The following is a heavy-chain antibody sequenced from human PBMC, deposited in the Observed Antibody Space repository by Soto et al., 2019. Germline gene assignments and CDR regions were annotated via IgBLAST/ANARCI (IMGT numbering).Heavy chain of an antibody. V-gene: IGHV4-39*01. CDR3: ASPFLNRSSWRKTLGEDHYYGMDV. Sequence: QLQLQESGPGLVKPSETLSLTCTVSGGSISSSSSYWSWIRQPPGKGLEWIGSVYYSGNTYYNPSLRSRVSISIDTSKNQFSLRLSSVTAADTAIYYCASPFLNRSSWRKTLGEDHYYGMDVWGQGTTVTVSS. J-gene: IGHJ6*02. D-gene: IGHD6-13*01. CDR1: GGSISSSSSY. CDR2: VYYSGNT.